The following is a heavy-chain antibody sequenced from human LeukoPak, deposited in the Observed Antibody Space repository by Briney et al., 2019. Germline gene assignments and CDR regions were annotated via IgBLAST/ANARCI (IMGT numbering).Heavy chain of an antibody. CDR1: GGSISSGGYS. J-gene: IGHJ4*02. CDR2: IYYSGST. CDR3: ARRGYYDSSALDY. V-gene: IGHV4-30-4*07. D-gene: IGHD3-22*01. Sequence: SQTLSLTCAVSGGSISSGGYSWSWIRQPPGKGLEWIGYIYYSGSTNYNPSLKSRVTISVDTSQNQFSLKLSSVTAADTAVYYCARRGYYDSSALDYWGQGTLVTVSS.